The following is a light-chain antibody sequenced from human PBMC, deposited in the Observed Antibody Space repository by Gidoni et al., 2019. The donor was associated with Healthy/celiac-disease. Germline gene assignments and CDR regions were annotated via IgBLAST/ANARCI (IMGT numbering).Light chain of an antibody. CDR3: QKYNSAPRT. Sequence: DIQMTQSQSSLSASVGDSVTITCRASQGISNYLAWYQQKPGKVPTLLIYAASTLQSGVPSRFSGSGSGTDFTLTISSLQPEDVATYYCQKYNSAPRTFGQGTKVEIK. J-gene: IGKJ1*01. CDR2: AAS. V-gene: IGKV1-27*01. CDR1: QGISNY.